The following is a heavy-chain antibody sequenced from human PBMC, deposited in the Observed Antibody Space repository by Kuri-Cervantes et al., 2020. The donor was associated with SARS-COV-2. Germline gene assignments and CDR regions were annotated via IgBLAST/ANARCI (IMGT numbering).Heavy chain of an antibody. D-gene: IGHD1-26*01. Sequence: SETLSLTCTVSGGSISSYYWSWIRQPPGKGLEWIGYIYYSGCTNYNPSLKSRVTISVDTSKNQFSLKLSSVTAADTAVYYCARREYWYFDLWGRGTLVTVSS. J-gene: IGHJ2*01. CDR1: GGSISSYY. CDR3: ARREYWYFDL. V-gene: IGHV4-59*01. CDR2: IYYSGCT.